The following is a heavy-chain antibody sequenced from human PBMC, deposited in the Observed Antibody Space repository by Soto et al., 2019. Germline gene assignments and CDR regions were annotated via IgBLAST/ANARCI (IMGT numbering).Heavy chain of an antibody. CDR2: IIPIFGTT. CDR1: GGTFNTYT. V-gene: IGHV1-69*06. CDR3: AIEQNLVEGLATSWFDP. J-gene: IGHJ5*02. D-gene: IGHD2-8*02. Sequence: QMQLVQSGAEVKKPGSSVKVSCKAFGGTFNTYTIDWVRQAPGQGLEWMGGIIPIFGTTNYAQKFQDRLTISADKSTSTAYMELSSLKSEDTAIYYCAIEQNLVEGLATSWFDPWGQGTLVTVSS.